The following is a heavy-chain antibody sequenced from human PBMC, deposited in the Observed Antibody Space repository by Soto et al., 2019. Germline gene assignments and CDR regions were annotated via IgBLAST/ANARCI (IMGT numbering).Heavy chain of an antibody. V-gene: IGHV4-39*01. CDR3: ATCITMVRGATRPYYYYYGMDV. J-gene: IGHJ6*02. CDR1: GGSISSSSYY. Sequence: SETLSLTCTVSGGSISSSSYYWGWIRQPPGKGLEWIGSIYYSGSTYYNPSLKSRVTISVDTSKNQFSLKLSSVTAADTAVYYCATCITMVRGATRPYYYYYGMDVWGQGTTVTVSS. CDR2: IYYSGST. D-gene: IGHD3-10*01.